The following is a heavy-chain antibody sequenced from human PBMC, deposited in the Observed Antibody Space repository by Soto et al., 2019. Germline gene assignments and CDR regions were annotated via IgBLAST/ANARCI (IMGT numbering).Heavy chain of an antibody. J-gene: IGHJ5*02. Sequence: AFSLNRYWKGSGDAYSRYAGGWVRQAPGQGLEWMGGIIPIFGTANYAQKFQGRVTITADESTSTAYMELSSLRSEDTAVYYCASEHYYDSSGYIGGFDPWGQGTLVTVSS. D-gene: IGHD3-22*01. CDR1: GDAYSRYA. CDR3: ASEHYYDSSGYIGGFDP. V-gene: IGHV1-69*13. CDR2: IIPIFGTA.